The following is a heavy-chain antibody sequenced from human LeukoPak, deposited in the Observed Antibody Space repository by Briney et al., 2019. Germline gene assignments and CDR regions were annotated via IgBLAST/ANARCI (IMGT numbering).Heavy chain of an antibody. CDR3: ARAEMIYNSGWLYYFDY. CDR1: GFTFSSYN. J-gene: IGHJ4*02. V-gene: IGHV3-21*01. D-gene: IGHD6-19*01. Sequence: GGSLRLSCAASGFTFSSYNMNWVRRAPGKGLEWVSFISSRSTYIYNADSVKGRFTISRDNARNSLDLQMIGLRAEDTAVYYCARAEMIYNSGWLYYFDYWGQGTLVTVSS. CDR2: ISSRSTYI.